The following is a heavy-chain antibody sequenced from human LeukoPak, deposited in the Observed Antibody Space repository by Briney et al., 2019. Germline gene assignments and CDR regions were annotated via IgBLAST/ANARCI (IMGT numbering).Heavy chain of an antibody. J-gene: IGHJ6*02. Sequence: SETLSLTCTVSGGSISSGGYYWTWVRQHPGKGLEWIGYIYYSGSTYYNPSLKSRVTISVDTSKNQFSLKLSSVTAADTAVYYCARECSSASCYGYGMDVWGQGTTVTVSS. CDR2: IYYSGST. D-gene: IGHD2-2*01. CDR3: ARECSSASCYGYGMDV. V-gene: IGHV4-31*03. CDR1: GGSISSGGYY.